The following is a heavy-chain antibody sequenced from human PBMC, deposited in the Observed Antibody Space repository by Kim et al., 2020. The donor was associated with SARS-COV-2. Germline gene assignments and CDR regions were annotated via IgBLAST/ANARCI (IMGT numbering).Heavy chain of an antibody. CDR1: GFTFDDYG. J-gene: IGHJ5*02. CDR3: AREIGSGSYYISPQPNWFDP. D-gene: IGHD3-10*01. V-gene: IGHV3-20*01. Sequence: GGSLRLSCAASGFTFDDYGMSWVRQAPGKGLEWVSGINWNGGSTGYADSVKGRFTISRDNAKNSLYLQMNSLRAEDTALYHCAREIGSGSYYISPQPNWFDPWGQGTLVTVSS. CDR2: INWNGGST.